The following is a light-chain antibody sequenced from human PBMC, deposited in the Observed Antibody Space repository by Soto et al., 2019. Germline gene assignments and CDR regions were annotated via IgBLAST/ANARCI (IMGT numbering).Light chain of an antibody. CDR3: QQRSNWPPIT. Sequence: EIVMTLSPATLAVSQGERASLSCRASQSVSSNLAWYQQKPGQAPRPLIYGASTRATGIPARFSGSGSGTDFTLTISSLEAEDFAVYYCQQRSNWPPITFGQGTRLEIK. CDR1: QSVSSN. CDR2: GAS. J-gene: IGKJ5*01. V-gene: IGKV3-15*01.